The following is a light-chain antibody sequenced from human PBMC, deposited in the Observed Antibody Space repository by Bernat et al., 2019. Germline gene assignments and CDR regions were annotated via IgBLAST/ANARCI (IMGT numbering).Light chain of an antibody. CDR1: QTISTSH. J-gene: IGKJ5*01. Sequence: EIVLTQSPRTLSLSPGDRVTLSCRASQTISTSHLVWYQQKRGQAPRLLIHGTSNRATGIPDRFSGSGSGTDFTLIITRLEPEDFAVYYCQHYGTSPPITFGQGTRLEI. CDR2: GTS. V-gene: IGKV3-20*01. CDR3: QHYGTSPPIT.